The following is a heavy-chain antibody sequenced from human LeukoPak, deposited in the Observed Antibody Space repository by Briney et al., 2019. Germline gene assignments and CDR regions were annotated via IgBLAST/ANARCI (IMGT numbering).Heavy chain of an antibody. V-gene: IGHV1-2*02. Sequence: ASVKVSCKASGYTFTGYYMLWVRQAPGQGPEWMGWINPDSGGTHYAQKFQGRVTMTRDTAISTAYMELSRLRSDDTAVYYCAKDTYYDILTGRDAFDSWGQGTMVTVSS. CDR2: INPDSGGT. CDR1: GYTFTGYY. J-gene: IGHJ3*02. D-gene: IGHD3-9*01. CDR3: AKDTYYDILTGRDAFDS.